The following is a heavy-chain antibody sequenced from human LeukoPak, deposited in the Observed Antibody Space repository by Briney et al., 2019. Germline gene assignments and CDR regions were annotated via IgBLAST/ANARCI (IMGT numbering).Heavy chain of an antibody. CDR1: GGSFRGYY. CDR3: ARGPPSVVPAASGRDAFDI. D-gene: IGHD2-2*01. V-gene: IGHV4-34*01. CDR2: INHSEST. Sequence: SETLSLTCAVYGGSFRGYYWSWIRQPPGKGLEGIVEINHSESTNYNPSLKSRVTISVDTSKNQFSLKLSSVTDADTAVYYCARGPPSVVPAASGRDAFDIWGQGTMVTVSS. J-gene: IGHJ3*02.